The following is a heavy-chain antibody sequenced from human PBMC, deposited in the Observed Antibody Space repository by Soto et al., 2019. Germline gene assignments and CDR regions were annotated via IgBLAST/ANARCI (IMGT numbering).Heavy chain of an antibody. V-gene: IGHV1-3*01. CDR2: INAGNGNT. CDR1: GYPFTSYA. J-gene: IGHJ4*02. D-gene: IGHD3-10*01. CDR3: ARDRFYGSGSYYLPLGY. Sequence: QVQLVQSGAEVNKPGAAVKGSCKAAGYPFTSYAMHWVRQAPGQRLEWMGWINAGNGNTKYSQKFQGRVTITRDTAASTAYMELSSLRSEDTAVYYCARDRFYGSGSYYLPLGYWGQGTLVTVSS.